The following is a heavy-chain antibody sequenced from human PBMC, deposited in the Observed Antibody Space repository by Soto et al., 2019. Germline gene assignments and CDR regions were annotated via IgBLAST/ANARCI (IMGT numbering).Heavy chain of an antibody. D-gene: IGHD6-19*01. J-gene: IGHJ5*02. Sequence: SGGSLRLSCAASGFTFSSYAMSWVRQAPGKGLEWVSAISGSGGSTYYADSVKGRFTISRDNSKNTLYLQMNSLRAEDTAVYYCAKDPSGWYVEANWFDPWGQGTLVTVSS. CDR1: GFTFSSYA. CDR2: ISGSGGST. CDR3: AKDPSGWYVEANWFDP. V-gene: IGHV3-23*01.